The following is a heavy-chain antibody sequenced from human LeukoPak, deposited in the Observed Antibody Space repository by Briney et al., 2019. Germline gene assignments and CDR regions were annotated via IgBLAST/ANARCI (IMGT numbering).Heavy chain of an antibody. CDR1: GFTFSSYG. Sequence: PGGSLRLSCAASGFTFSSYGMHWVRQAPGKGLEWVAVISYDGSNKYYADSVKGRFTISRDNSKNTLYLQMNSLRAEDTAVYYCAKDGYYYGSGSYSSRYYYYGMDVWGQGTTVTVSS. CDR2: ISYDGSNK. V-gene: IGHV3-30*18. CDR3: AKDGYYYGSGSYSSRYYYYGMDV. J-gene: IGHJ6*02. D-gene: IGHD3-10*01.